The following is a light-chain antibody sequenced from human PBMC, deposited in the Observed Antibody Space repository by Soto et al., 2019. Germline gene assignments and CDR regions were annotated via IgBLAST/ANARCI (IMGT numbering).Light chain of an antibody. CDR3: QQYGSSGT. V-gene: IGKV3-20*01. CDR2: DVS. J-gene: IGKJ1*01. Sequence: EIGLTQSPAALSLSPGERATRSCRASQSVTSYLAWYQQKPGQAPRLLIYDVSNRASGIPARFSGSGSETDFTLTISRLEPEDFAVYYCQQYGSSGTFGQGTKVDIK. CDR1: QSVTSY.